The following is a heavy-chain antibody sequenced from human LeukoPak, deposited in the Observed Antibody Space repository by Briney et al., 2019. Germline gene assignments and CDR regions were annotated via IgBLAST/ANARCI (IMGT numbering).Heavy chain of an antibody. V-gene: IGHV3-30*18. Sequence: GGSLRLSCAASGFTFSNYGMHRVRQAPDKGLEWVTIISYDGSDEYYADSVKGRFTISRDNSKNTLYLQLNSLRPEDTAVYYCAKDRGLGSYYNLDVMDVWGQGTTVTVSS. D-gene: IGHD3-10*01. CDR1: GFTFSNYG. CDR2: ISYDGSDE. CDR3: AKDRGLGSYYNLDVMDV. J-gene: IGHJ6*02.